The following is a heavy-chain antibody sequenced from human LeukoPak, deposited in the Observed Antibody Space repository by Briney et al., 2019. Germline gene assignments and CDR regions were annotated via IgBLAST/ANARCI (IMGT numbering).Heavy chain of an antibody. CDR1: GLTFADFW. CDR3: ARGPDITIFGVVILDV. CDR2: INPDGNEK. V-gene: IGHV3-7*01. J-gene: IGHJ6*04. D-gene: IGHD3-3*01. Sequence: GGSLRPSCAASGLTFADFWTNWVRLAPGRGLEWLANINPDGNEKYYVDSVKGRFAMSRDNAKNSLYLQMNSLRAEDTAVYYCARGPDITIFGVVILDVWGKGTTVTVSS.